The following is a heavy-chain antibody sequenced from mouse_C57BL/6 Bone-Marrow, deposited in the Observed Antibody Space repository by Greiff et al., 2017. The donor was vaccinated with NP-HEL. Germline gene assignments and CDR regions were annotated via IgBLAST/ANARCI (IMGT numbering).Heavy chain of an antibody. V-gene: IGHV5-17*01. CDR1: GFTFSDYG. CDR2: ISSGSSTI. Sequence: EVMLVESGGGLVKPGGSLKLSCAASGFTFSDYGMHWVRQAPEKGLEWVAYISSGSSTIYYADTVKGRFTISRDNAKNTLFLQMTSLRSEDTAMYYCARPRYYGSSSYYFDYWGKGTTLTVSS. D-gene: IGHD1-1*01. CDR3: ARPRYYGSSSYYFDY. J-gene: IGHJ2*01.